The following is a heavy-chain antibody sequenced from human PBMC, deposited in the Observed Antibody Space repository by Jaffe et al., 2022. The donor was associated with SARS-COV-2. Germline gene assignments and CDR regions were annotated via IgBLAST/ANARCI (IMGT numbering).Heavy chain of an antibody. CDR3: AKAVGGGYRDYVGGAFDI. CDR1: GFTFSSYA. CDR2: ISGSGGST. V-gene: IGHV3-23*01. Sequence: EEQLLESGGGLVQPGGSLRLSCAASGFTFSSYAMTWVRQAPGKGLEWVSGISGSGGSTYYADSVKGRFTISRDNSKNTLYLQMNSLRAEDTAVYYCAKAVGGGYRDYVGGAFDIWGQGTLVTVSS. J-gene: IGHJ3*02. D-gene: IGHD4-17*01.